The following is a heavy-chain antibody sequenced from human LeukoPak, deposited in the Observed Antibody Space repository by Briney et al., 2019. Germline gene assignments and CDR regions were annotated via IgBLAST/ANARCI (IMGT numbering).Heavy chain of an antibody. CDR1: GYTFTSYY. J-gene: IGHJ4*02. Sequence: ASVKVSCKASGYTFTSYYMHWVRQAPGQGLEWMGWISAYNGNTNYAQKLQGRVTMTTDTSTSTAYMELRSLRSDDTAVYYCARDLRIAVAGTGSDYWGQGTLVTVSS. CDR2: ISAYNGNT. CDR3: ARDLRIAVAGTGSDY. V-gene: IGHV1-18*04. D-gene: IGHD6-19*01.